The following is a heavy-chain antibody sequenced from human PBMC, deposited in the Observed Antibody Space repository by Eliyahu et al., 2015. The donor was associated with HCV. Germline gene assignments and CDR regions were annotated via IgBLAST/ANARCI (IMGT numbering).Heavy chain of an antibody. D-gene: IGHD3-10*01. CDR1: GFTFSNAW. J-gene: IGHJ6*03. V-gene: IGHV3-15*01. CDR2: IKSKTDGGTT. Sequence: EVQLVESGGGLVKPGGSLRLSCAASGFTFSNAWMSWVRQAPGKGLEWIGRIKSKTDGGTTDYAAPVKGRFTISRDDSKSTLYLQMNSLKTEDTAVYYCTTGAPGGFDYYLDVWDQGTTVTVSS. CDR3: TTGAPGGFDYYLDV.